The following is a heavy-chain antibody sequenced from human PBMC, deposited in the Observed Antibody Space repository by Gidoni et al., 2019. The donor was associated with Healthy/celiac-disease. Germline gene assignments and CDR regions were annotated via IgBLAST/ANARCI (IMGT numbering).Heavy chain of an antibody. CDR1: GGSISSGAYS. CDR3: ARGLWFGGGRGRDLGRFDP. J-gene: IGHJ5*02. CDR2: IYYSGST. D-gene: IGHD3-10*01. Sequence: QVQLQESGPGLVKPSQTLSLTCTVSGGSISSGAYSWSWIRQHPGKGLEWIGYIYYSGSTYYNPSLKSRVNISVDTSKNQFSLKLSSVTAADTAVYYGARGLWFGGGRGRDLGRFDPWGQGTLVTVSS. V-gene: IGHV4-31*03.